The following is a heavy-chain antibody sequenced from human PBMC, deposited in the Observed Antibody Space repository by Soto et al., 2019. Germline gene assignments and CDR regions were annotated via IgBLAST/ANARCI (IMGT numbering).Heavy chain of an antibody. J-gene: IGHJ5*01. CDR1: EFAFSTHA. CDR3: SASRDYNWFDS. D-gene: IGHD2-21*02. Sequence: PGGSLRLSCAASEFAFSTHAMHWVRQAPGEGLEWVAVISFDGTNKYYADSVKGRFTISRDNSRSTLYLQMNSLRIEDTAVYYCSASRDYNWFDSWGQGTLVTVSS. CDR2: ISFDGTNK. V-gene: IGHV3-30-3*01.